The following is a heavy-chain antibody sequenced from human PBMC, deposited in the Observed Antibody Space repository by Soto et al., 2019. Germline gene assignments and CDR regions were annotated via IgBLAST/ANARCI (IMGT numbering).Heavy chain of an antibody. D-gene: IGHD5-12*01. CDR3: ARVGEVATTYTTYYYYYYMDV. Sequence: GGSLRLSCAASGFTFSSYSMNWVRQAPGKGLEWVSSISSSSSYIYYADSVKGRFTISRDNAKNSLYLQMNSLRAEDTAVYYCARVGEVATTYTTYYYYYYMDVWGKGTTVTVSS. CDR1: GFTFSSYS. J-gene: IGHJ6*03. CDR2: ISSSSSYI. V-gene: IGHV3-21*01.